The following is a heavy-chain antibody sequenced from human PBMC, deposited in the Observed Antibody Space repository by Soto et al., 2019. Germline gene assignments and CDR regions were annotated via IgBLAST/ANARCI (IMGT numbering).Heavy chain of an antibody. D-gene: IGHD2-2*01. CDR1: GGSFSGYY. CDR3: ARDGFCTSTTGRVGNWFDP. Sequence: SETLSLTCVVYGGSFSGYYWSWIRQSPGKGLEWIGGINHRGSTNYNPSLESRVTISVDTSKNQFSLKLPSVTAADTAMYYCARDGFCTSTTGRVGNWFDPWGQGTLVTVSS. V-gene: IGHV4-34*01. CDR2: INHRGST. J-gene: IGHJ5*02.